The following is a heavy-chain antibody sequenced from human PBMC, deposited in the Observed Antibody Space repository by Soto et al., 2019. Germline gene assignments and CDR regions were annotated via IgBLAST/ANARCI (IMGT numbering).Heavy chain of an antibody. D-gene: IGHD3-3*01. CDR2: ISGSGAGT. V-gene: IGHV3-23*01. CDR3: AKGPTVFGAVISFDYYYGMYV. Sequence: PGGSLRLSCTASGFTFVSSAMIFFGQSPVRWLEWVSGISGSGAGTYYADSVKGRFTISRDNSKNTLYLQMSGLRAEDAAVYYCAKGPTVFGAVISFDYYYGMYVWGQGTPVTVSS. CDR1: GFTFVSSA. J-gene: IGHJ6*02.